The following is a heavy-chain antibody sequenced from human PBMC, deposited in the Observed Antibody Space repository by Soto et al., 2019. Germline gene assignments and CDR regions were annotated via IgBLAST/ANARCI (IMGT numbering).Heavy chain of an antibody. CDR1: GGSISSSSYY. CDR2: IYYSGST. D-gene: IGHD1-26*01. CDR3: ARQEGVGATDLDY. V-gene: IGHV4-39*01. J-gene: IGHJ4*02. Sequence: QLQLQESGPGLVKPSETLSLTCTVSGGSISSSSYYWGWIRQPPGKGLEWIGSIYYSGSTYYNPSLKSRVTISVDTAKNQFALKLRSVTAADTAVYYGARQEGVGATDLDYWGQGTLVTVSS.